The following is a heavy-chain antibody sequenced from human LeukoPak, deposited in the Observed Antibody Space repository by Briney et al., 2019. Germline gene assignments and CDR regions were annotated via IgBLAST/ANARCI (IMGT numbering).Heavy chain of an antibody. V-gene: IGHV3-15*07. CDR1: GFTFSSAW. CDR3: STTYYYDSSEGY. CDR2: IKSKTDGGTT. Sequence: GGSLRLSCAASGFTFSSAWMNWVRQAPAKGLEWVGRIKSKTDGGTTDYAAPVKGRFTISRDDSKNTLYLQMNSLKTEDTAVYYCSTTYYYDSSEGYWGQGTLVTVFS. J-gene: IGHJ4*02. D-gene: IGHD3-22*01.